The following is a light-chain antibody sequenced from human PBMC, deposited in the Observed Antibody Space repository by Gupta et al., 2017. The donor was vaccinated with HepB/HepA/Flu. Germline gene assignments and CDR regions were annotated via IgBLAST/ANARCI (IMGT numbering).Light chain of an antibody. J-gene: IGKJ1*01. CDR3: QQGSNWPRT. V-gene: IGKV3-11*01. CDR1: QSVSGC. Sequence: EIVFRQPPAALSLSPGERATLSCMASQSVSGCLAWYQQKPGQAPRLLIYGTYNRPTGIPARFSGSGSGTDFTLTISSLEPEDFAVYYCQQGSNWPRTFGQGTKVEIK. CDR2: GTY.